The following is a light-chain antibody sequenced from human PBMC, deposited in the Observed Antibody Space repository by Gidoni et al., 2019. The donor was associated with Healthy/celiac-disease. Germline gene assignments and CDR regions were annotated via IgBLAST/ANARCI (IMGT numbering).Light chain of an antibody. J-gene: IGKJ5*01. V-gene: IGKV1-39*01. CDR3: QQSYSTPQSLT. CDR1: QGISSY. Sequence: DIQMTQSPYSLSASVGDIVTITCRASQGISSYLNWYQPKPGKAPTLLIYASSSLPSGCPSTFSGSGSGTDFTLTISILQPEDFATYYCQQSYSTPQSLTFGQGTRLEIK. CDR2: ASS.